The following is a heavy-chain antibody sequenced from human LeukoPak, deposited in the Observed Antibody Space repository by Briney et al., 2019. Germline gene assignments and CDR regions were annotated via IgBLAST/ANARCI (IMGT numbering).Heavy chain of an antibody. D-gene: IGHD3-22*01. J-gene: IGHJ4*02. CDR1: GDSVSSNSAA. CDR3: ARTWGYYDSSGYLIDY. V-gene: IGHV6-1*01. Sequence: QTLSLTCAISGDSVSSNSAAWNWIRQSPSRGLEWLGRTYYRSKWYNDYAVSVKSRITINPDTSKNQFSLQLNSVTPEDTAVYYCARTWGYYDSSGYLIDYWGQGTLVTVSS. CDR2: TYYRSKWYN.